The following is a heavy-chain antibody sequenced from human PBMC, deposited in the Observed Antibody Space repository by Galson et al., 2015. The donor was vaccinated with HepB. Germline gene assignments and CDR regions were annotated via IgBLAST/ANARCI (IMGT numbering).Heavy chain of an antibody. CDR2: IYKGDST. CDR3: ARDQGDDYVNYYYYSGMDV. Sequence: SLRLSCAASGFAVSANYMSWVRQAPGKGLEWVSVIYKGDSTYYADSVKGRLTISRDKSKNTLYLQMNSLRAEDTAVYYCARDQGDDYVNYYYYSGMDVWGQGTTVTVSS. J-gene: IGHJ6*02. D-gene: IGHD4-17*01. V-gene: IGHV3-66*02. CDR1: GFAVSANY.